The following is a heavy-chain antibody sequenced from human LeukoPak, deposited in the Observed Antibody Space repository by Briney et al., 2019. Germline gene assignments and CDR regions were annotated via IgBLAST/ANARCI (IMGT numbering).Heavy chain of an antibody. V-gene: IGHV3-73*01. CDR3: TRTSFGWGAFDI. J-gene: IGHJ3*02. CDR2: IRSKTNTYAT. Sequence: GGSLRLSCAASGFTFSGSAMHWVRQASGKGLEWVGRIRSKTNTYATAYVASVKGRFTISRDDSKNTTYLQMNSLKTEDTAVYYCTRTSFGWGAFDIWGQGTVVTVSS. D-gene: IGHD3-16*01. CDR1: GFTFSGSA.